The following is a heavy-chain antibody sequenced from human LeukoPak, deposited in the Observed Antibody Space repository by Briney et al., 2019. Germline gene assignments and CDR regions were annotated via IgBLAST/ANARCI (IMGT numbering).Heavy chain of an antibody. V-gene: IGHV3-21*01. Sequence: GGSLRLSCAASGFTFSSYSMNWVRQAPGKGLEWVSSIDTSTTYMTYADSVMGRFTISRDNARNSLYLQMNSLRAEDTAVYYCAREAGTGERWYFDLWGRGTLVTVSS. CDR1: GFTFSSYS. J-gene: IGHJ2*01. CDR3: AREAGTGERWYFDL. CDR2: IDTSTTYM. D-gene: IGHD7-27*01.